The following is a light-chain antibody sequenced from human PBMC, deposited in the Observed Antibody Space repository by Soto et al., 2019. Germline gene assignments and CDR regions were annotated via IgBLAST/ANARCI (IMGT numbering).Light chain of an antibody. CDR2: GAS. J-gene: IGKJ2*01. Sequence: EIVLTQSPGSLSLSPGERATLSCRASQSVSSTYLAWYQQRPGQAPRVLMFGASSRATGIPDRFSGSGSGTDFTLTISRLEPEDSAVYYCQQYASSSYTLGQGTKLEI. V-gene: IGKV3-20*01. CDR3: QQYASSSYT. CDR1: QSVSSTY.